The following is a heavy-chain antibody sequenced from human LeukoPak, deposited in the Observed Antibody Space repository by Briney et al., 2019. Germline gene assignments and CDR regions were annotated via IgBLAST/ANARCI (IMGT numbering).Heavy chain of an antibody. CDR2: ISFDGSNK. V-gene: IGHV3-30*18. CDR3: AKEWGYHFASGSSYFDQ. D-gene: IGHD3-10*01. CDR1: GFTFSNYG. Sequence: GGSLRLTCAASGFTFSNYGMHWVRQAPGKGLEWVAAISFDGSNKYYGDSVKGRSTISRDNSKNTLYLQMNSLRAEDTAVYYCAKEWGYHFASGSSYFDQWGQGTLVTVSS. J-gene: IGHJ4*02.